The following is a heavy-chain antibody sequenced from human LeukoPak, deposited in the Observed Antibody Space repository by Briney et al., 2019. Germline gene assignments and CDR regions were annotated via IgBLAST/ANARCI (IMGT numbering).Heavy chain of an antibody. CDR1: GFTFSNYA. CDR3: ARGYSFDY. D-gene: IGHD3-22*01. Sequence: SGGSLRLSCAASGFTFSNYAMTGVRQAPGKGLEWVSALGTRGTYYADSVKGRFTISRDNSRSTLYLQMNSLRAEDTAVYYCARGYSFDYCGQGTLVTVSS. J-gene: IGHJ4*02. V-gene: IGHV3-23*01. CDR2: LGTRGT.